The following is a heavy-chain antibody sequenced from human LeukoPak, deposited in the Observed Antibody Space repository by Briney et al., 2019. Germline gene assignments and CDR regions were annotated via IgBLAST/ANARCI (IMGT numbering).Heavy chain of an antibody. Sequence: SETLSLTCAVYGGSFSGYYWSWIRQPPGKGLEWIGEINHSGSTNYNPSLKSRVTISVDTSKNHFSLKLSSVTAADTAVYYCARRNRSSSWYVRWFDPWGQGTLVTVSS. D-gene: IGHD6-13*01. CDR3: ARRNRSSSWYVRWFDP. V-gene: IGHV4-34*01. CDR1: GGSFSGYY. J-gene: IGHJ5*02. CDR2: INHSGST.